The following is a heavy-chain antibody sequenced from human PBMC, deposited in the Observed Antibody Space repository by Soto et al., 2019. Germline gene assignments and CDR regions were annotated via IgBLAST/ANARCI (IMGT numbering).Heavy chain of an antibody. D-gene: IGHD3-22*01. CDR2: IYYSGST. CDR3: ARDSESSGYYLLSY. Sequence: QVQLQESGPGLVKPSQTLSLTCTVSGGSISSGGYYWSWIRQHPGKGLEGIGNIYYSGSTYYNPSLKSRVTISVDTSKNQFSLKLSSVTAADTAVYYCARDSESSGYYLLSYWGQGTLVTVSS. J-gene: IGHJ4*02. V-gene: IGHV4-31*03. CDR1: GGSISSGGYY.